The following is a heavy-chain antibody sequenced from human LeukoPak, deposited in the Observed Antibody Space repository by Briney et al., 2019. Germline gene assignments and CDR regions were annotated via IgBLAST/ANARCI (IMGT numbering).Heavy chain of an antibody. CDR1: GYTFTSYY. J-gene: IGHJ6*03. CDR3: ARDWLAGYYYYYMDV. Sequence: ASVKVSCKASGYTFTSYYMHWVRQAPGQGLEWMGIINPSGGSTSYAQKFQGRVTMTRDTSTSTVYMELSSLRSEDTAVYYCARDWLAGYYYYYMDVWGKGTTVTVSS. D-gene: IGHD5-12*01. V-gene: IGHV1-46*01. CDR2: INPSGGST.